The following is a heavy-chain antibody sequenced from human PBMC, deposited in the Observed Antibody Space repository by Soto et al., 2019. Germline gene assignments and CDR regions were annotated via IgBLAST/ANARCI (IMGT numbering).Heavy chain of an antibody. Sequence: PSETLSLTCAVSGGSISSGGYSWSWIRQPPGKGLEWIGYIYHSGSTYYNPSLKSRVTISVDTSKNQFSLKLSSVTAADTAVYYCAGDRYDILTGYYRYFDYWGQGTLVTVSS. CDR1: GGSISSGGYS. D-gene: IGHD3-9*01. CDR2: IYHSGST. J-gene: IGHJ4*02. CDR3: AGDRYDILTGYYRYFDY. V-gene: IGHV4-30-2*01.